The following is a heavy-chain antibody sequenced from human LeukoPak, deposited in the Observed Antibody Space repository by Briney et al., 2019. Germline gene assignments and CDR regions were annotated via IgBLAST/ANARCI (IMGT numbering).Heavy chain of an antibody. J-gene: IGHJ4*02. CDR3: ARDQARITMVRGAAVRYFDY. V-gene: IGHV4-31*03. CDR2: IYYSGST. CDR1: GGSISSGGYY. D-gene: IGHD3-10*01. Sequence: SSETLSLTCTVSGGSISSGGYYWSWIRQHPGKGLEWIGYIYYSGSTYYNPSLKSRVTISVDTSKNQFSLKLSSVTAADTAVYYCARDQARITMVRGAAVRYFDYWGRGTLVTVSS.